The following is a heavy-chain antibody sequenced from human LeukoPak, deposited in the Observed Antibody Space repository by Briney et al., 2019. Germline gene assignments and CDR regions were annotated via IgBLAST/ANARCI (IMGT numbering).Heavy chain of an antibody. V-gene: IGHV4-59*01. Sequence: PSETLSLTCTVLGGSISSYYWSWIRQPPGKGLEWIGYIYYSGSTTYNPSLKSRVTISIDTSKNQFSLKLSSVTAADTAFYYCARGRVGFGESNFDYWGQGTLVTVSS. CDR2: IYYSGST. D-gene: IGHD3-10*01. CDR3: ARGRVGFGESNFDY. J-gene: IGHJ4*02. CDR1: GGSISSYY.